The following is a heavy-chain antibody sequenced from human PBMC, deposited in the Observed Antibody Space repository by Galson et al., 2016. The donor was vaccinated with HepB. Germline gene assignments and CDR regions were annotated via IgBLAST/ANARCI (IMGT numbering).Heavy chain of an antibody. J-gene: IGHJ4*02. D-gene: IGHD5-24*01. Sequence: SLRLSCAASGFIVSNDYMNWVRQAPGKGLEWLSVSYGDGSTYYAESVRGRFTISRDNSKISVFLQMKNLRAGDTAVYYCVRGGFGLGADGYDYWGQGTLVTVSS. CDR3: VRGGFGLGADGYDY. V-gene: IGHV3-53*01. CDR2: SYGDGST. CDR1: GFIVSNDY.